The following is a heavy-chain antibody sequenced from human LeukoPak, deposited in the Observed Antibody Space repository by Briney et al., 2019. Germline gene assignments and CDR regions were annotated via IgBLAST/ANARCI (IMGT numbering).Heavy chain of an antibody. CDR3: ARVSSSPFSVVYYYMDV. CDR1: GGSISSRSYY. D-gene: IGHD6-6*01. V-gene: IGHV4-39*01. Sequence: PSETLSLTCTVSGGSISSRSYYWGWIRQPPGKGLEWIGIIYYSGSTYSNPSLRSRVTISVDTSKNQFSLKLSSVTAADTAVYYCARVSSSPFSVVYYYMDVWGKGTTVTVSS. CDR2: IYYSGST. J-gene: IGHJ6*03.